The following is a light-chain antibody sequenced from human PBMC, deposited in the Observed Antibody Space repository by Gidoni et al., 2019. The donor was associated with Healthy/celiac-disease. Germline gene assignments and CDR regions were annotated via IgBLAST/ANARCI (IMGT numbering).Light chain of an antibody. CDR3: QQFNSYPPIT. V-gene: IGKV1-13*02. CDR1: QGISSA. CDR2: DAS. Sequence: AIQLTQSPSSLSASVGDRVTITCRASQGISSALAWYQQKPGKAPKLLIYDASSLESGVPSRFSGSGSGTDFTLTISSLQPEDFATYYCQQFNSYPPITFXQXTRLEIK. J-gene: IGKJ5*01.